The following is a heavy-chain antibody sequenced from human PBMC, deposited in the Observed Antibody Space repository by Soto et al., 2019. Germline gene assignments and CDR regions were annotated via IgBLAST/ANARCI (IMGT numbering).Heavy chain of an antibody. CDR1: GGTFSSYA. J-gene: IGHJ6*02. D-gene: IGHD6-13*01. Sequence: QVQLVQSGAEAKKPGSSVKVSCKASGGTFSSYAISWVRQAPGQGLEWMGGIIPIFGTANYAQKFQGRVTITADKPTRTAYMELSSLRAEDTAVYYCARDWVDIAAAGTPYYYYGMDVWGQGTTVTVSS. CDR2: IIPIFGTA. V-gene: IGHV1-69*06. CDR3: ARDWVDIAAAGTPYYYYGMDV.